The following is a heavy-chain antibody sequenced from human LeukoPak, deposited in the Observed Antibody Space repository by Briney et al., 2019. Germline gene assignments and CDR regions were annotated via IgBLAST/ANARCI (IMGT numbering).Heavy chain of an antibody. V-gene: IGHV3-23*01. D-gene: IGHD3-16*01. J-gene: IGHJ5*02. CDR3: AKGPGGSTALSWFDP. CDR2: ISGSGGST. CDR1: GFTFSSCA. Sequence: GGSLRLSCAASGFTFSSCAMSWVRQAPGKGLEWVSAISGSGGSTYYADSVKGRFTISRDNSKNTLYLQMNSLRAEDTAVYCCAKGPGGSTALSWFDPWGQGTLVTVSS.